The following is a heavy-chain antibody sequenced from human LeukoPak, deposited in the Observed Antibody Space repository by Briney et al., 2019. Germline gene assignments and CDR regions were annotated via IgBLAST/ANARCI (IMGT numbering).Heavy chain of an antibody. V-gene: IGHV3-23*01. CDR3: VKEGSYYYDSSDYYYPFEY. Sequence: PGGSLRLSCAASGFTFSTYAMCWVRQAPGKGLEWVSGISGSGGSTYYADSVKGRFTISRDNSKNTLYLQMNSLRAEDTAVYYCVKEGSYYYDSSDYYYPFEYWGQGTLVTVSS. CDR1: GFTFSTYA. D-gene: IGHD3-22*01. J-gene: IGHJ4*02. CDR2: ISGSGGST.